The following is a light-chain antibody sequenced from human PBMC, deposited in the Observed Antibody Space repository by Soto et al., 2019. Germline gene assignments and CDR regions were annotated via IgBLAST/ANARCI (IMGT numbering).Light chain of an antibody. Sequence: ELAMTQSPATLSVSPGERAHLSCRTSQSVSSSLAWYQQKPGQAPSLLIYGASTRATGIPARFSGSGSGTEFTLTISSLQSEDCAVYYCQQYKNWPWTFGQGTKVDI. V-gene: IGKV3-15*01. CDR2: GAS. J-gene: IGKJ1*01. CDR3: QQYKNWPWT. CDR1: QSVSSS.